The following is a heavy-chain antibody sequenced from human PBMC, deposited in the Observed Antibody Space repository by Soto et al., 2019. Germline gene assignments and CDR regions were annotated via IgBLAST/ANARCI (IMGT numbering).Heavy chain of an antibody. V-gene: IGHV3-23*01. J-gene: IGHJ4*02. CDR3: AKDRLPTSGQRFYFDS. CDR2: ILPDETG. Sequence: DVNLLQSGGGSAQPGGSLRLSCATSGFNFSTYAMTWVRQVPGRGLQWVSTILPDETGFYTVSVKGRFTISRDNYRGIVYLQMNDLWVEDAAIYYCAKDRLPTSGQRFYFDSWGQGSLVTVSS. CDR1: GFNFSTYA. D-gene: IGHD2-15*01.